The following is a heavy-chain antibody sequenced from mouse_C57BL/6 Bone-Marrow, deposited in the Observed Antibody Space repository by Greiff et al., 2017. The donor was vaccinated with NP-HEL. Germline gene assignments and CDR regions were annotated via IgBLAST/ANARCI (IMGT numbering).Heavy chain of an antibody. CDR1: GYTFTDYY. CDR3: AAGTGYCYAMDY. J-gene: IGHJ4*01. V-gene: IGHV1-19*01. Sequence: VQLQQSGPVLVKPGASVKMSCKASGYTFTDYYMNWVKQSHGKSLEWIGVINPYNGGTSYNQKFKGKATLTVDKSSSTAYMELNSLTSEDSAVYYCAAGTGYCYAMDYWGQGTSVTVSS. CDR2: INPYNGGT. D-gene: IGHD3-3*01.